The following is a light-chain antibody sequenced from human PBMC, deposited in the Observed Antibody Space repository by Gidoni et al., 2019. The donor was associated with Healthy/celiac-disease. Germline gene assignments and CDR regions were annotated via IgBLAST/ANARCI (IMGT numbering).Light chain of an antibody. CDR3: SSYTSSSTLYV. V-gene: IGLV2-14*01. CDR2: EVS. Sequence: QSALTQPASVSGSPGQPITISSTGTSSDVGGYNYVPWYQQHPGKPPKRMIYEVSNRPSGVSNRFSGSKSGNTASLTSSGLQAEDEADYYCSSYTSSSTLYVFGTGTKVTVL. J-gene: IGLJ1*01. CDR1: SSDVGGYNY.